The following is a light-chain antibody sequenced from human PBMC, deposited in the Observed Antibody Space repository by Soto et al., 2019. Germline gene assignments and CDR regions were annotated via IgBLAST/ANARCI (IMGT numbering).Light chain of an antibody. Sequence: EVVLTQSPATLSLSPGERATLSCRSSQSVSSTYLAWYQQKPGQAPRLLIYGASSRATGIPARFSGSGSGTDFTLTISSLEPEDPAVYYCQQRHMWPITFGQGTRLEIK. V-gene: IGKV3D-20*02. CDR2: GAS. CDR1: QSVSSTY. J-gene: IGKJ5*01. CDR3: QQRHMWPIT.